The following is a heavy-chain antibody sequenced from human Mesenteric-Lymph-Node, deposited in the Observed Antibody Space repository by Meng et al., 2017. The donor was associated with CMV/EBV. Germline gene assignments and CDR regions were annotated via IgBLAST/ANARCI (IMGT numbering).Heavy chain of an antibody. CDR2: IFSNDEK. Sequence: SGPTLVKPTETLTLTCTVSGFSLSNARMGVSWIRQPPGKALEWLAHIFSNDEKSYSTSLKSRLTISKDTSKSQVVLTRTNMDPVDTATYYCARAGYCTNGVCPRAFDYWGQGTLVTVSS. J-gene: IGHJ4*02. D-gene: IGHD2-8*01. CDR1: GFSLSNARMG. V-gene: IGHV2-26*01. CDR3: ARAGYCTNGVCPRAFDY.